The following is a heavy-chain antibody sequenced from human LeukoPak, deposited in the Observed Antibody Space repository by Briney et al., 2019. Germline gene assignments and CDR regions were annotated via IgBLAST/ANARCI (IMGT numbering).Heavy chain of an antibody. J-gene: IGHJ4*02. D-gene: IGHD1-1*01. V-gene: IGHV4-34*01. CDR1: GGSFSGYY. CDR3: ARGWYMGN. Sequence: SETLSLTCAVYGGSFSGYYWSWIRQPPGKGLEWIGEINHSGSTNYNPSLKSRVTISVDTSKNQFSLKLSSVTAADTAVYYCARGWYMGNWGQGTLVTVSS. CDR2: INHSGST.